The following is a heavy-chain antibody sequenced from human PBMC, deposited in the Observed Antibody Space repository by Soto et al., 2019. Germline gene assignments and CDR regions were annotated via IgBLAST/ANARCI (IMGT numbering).Heavy chain of an antibody. V-gene: IGHV1-18*04. CDR3: VRDFCQWLVQYYYGMAV. Sequence: QVHLVQSGGEVKRPGDSVKVSCKTSGYPFSSYGVSWVRQAPGQGLEWLGWISGYNGKTEYGQKVQDRLTMTTDTSTNTVYMELRNLRSDDTAVYYCVRDFCQWLVQYYYGMAVWGQGTTVTVSS. CDR2: ISGYNGKT. J-gene: IGHJ6*02. CDR1: GYPFSSYG. D-gene: IGHD6-19*01.